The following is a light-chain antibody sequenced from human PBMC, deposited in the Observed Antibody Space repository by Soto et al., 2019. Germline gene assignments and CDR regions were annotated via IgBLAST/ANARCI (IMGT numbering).Light chain of an antibody. CDR1: HSVRND. V-gene: IGKV3-15*01. Sequence: EIVMTQSPATLSVSPGERATLSCRASHSVRNDLAWYPPTPGQAPRLLIYGASPRETGIPAMFSGSGAGAEFTLTISSLQYEDFEVDDCQQYNNWTRTFGQGTKVDIK. CDR2: GAS. J-gene: IGKJ1*01. CDR3: QQYNNWTRT.